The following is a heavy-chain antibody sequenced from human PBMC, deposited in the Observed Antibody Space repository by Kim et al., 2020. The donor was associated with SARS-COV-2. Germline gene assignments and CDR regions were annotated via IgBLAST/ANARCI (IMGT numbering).Heavy chain of an antibody. Sequence: SETLSLTCTVSGGSISSGGYYWSWIRQHPGKGLEWIGYIYYSGSTYYNPSLKSRVTISVDTSKNQFSLKLSSVTAADTAVYYCARVGPMVRGVMRGNDAFDIWGQGTMVTVSS. J-gene: IGHJ3*02. CDR3: ARVGPMVRGVMRGNDAFDI. CDR2: IYYSGST. CDR1: GGSISSGGYY. V-gene: IGHV4-31*03. D-gene: IGHD3-10*01.